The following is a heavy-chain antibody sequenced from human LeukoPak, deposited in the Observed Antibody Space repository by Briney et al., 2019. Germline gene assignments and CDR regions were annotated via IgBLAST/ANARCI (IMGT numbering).Heavy chain of an antibody. Sequence: ASVKVSCKASGYTFTSYYMHWVRQAPGQGLEWMGRINPNSGGTNYAQKFQGRVTMTRDTSISTAYMELSRLRSDDTAVYYCASEGARNYYDFWSGYYTSRSYYYYYGMDVWGQGTTVTVSS. D-gene: IGHD3-3*01. J-gene: IGHJ6*02. V-gene: IGHV1-2*06. CDR1: GYTFTSYY. CDR3: ASEGARNYYDFWSGYYTSRSYYYYYGMDV. CDR2: INPNSGGT.